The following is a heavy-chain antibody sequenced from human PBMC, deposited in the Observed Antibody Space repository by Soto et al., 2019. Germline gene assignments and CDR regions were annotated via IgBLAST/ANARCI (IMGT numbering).Heavy chain of an antibody. CDR2: IIPIFGTA. J-gene: IGHJ5*02. CDR1: GGTFSSYV. Sequence: QVQLVQSGAEVKKPGSSVKVSCKASGGTFSSYVFSWVRQAPGQGREWMGGIIPIFGTANYAQKFQGRVTITADESTRTAYMELSSLRSEDTAVYYCARDRGCSGGSCYSRPLDPWGQGTLVIVSS. D-gene: IGHD2-15*01. CDR3: ARDRGCSGGSCYSRPLDP. V-gene: IGHV1-69*01.